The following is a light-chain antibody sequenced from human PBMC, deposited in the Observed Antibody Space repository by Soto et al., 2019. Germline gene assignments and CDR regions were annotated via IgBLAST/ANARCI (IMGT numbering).Light chain of an antibody. V-gene: IGLV1-44*01. CDR1: SSNIGSNT. Sequence: VLTQPPSASGTPGQRVTISCSGSSSNIGSNTVNWYQQLPGTAPKLLIFNNDQRPSGVPDRFSGSKSGTSASLAISGLQSEDEADYYCTAWDDSLKGYVFGTGTKV. CDR2: NND. CDR3: TAWDDSLKGYV. J-gene: IGLJ1*01.